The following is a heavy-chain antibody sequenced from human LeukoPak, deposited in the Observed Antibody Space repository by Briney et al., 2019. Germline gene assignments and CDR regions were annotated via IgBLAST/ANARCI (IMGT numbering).Heavy chain of an antibody. CDR3: ASRSGRD. V-gene: IGHV4-34*01. CDR1: GGSFSGYY. Sequence: KPSETLSLTCAVYGGSFSGYYWSWIRQPPGKGLEWIGEINHSGSTNYNPSLKSRVTISVDTSKNQFSLKLSSVTAADTAVYYCASRSGRDWGQGTLVTVSS. CDR2: INHSGST. J-gene: IGHJ4*02.